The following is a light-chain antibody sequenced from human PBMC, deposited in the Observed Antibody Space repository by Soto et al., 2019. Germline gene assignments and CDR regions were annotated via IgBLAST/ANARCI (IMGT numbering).Light chain of an antibody. CDR2: DVN. CDR3: ISFTMSRNTVL. V-gene: IGLV2-14*01. Sequence: QSVLTQPASVSGSPGQSITISCTGTSSDVDGYNYVSWYQYHPGKAPKLMIYDVNNRPSGVSNRFSGSKSGNTASLTLSGRLAEDEADYDCISFTMSRNTVLFGGGTKLTVL. J-gene: IGLJ2*01. CDR1: SSDVDGYNY.